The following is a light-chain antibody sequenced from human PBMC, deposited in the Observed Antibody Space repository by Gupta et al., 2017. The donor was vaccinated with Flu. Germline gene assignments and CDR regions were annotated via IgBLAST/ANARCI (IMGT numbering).Light chain of an antibody. CDR1: QSINSW. CDR2: KAS. V-gene: IGKV1-5*03. CDR3: QQYNSYPWT. Sequence: DIQMTQSPSTLSASVGDRVTITCRASQSINSWLVWYQQKPGKAPKLLISKASNLESGVPSRFSGSGSGTEFTLTISSLQPDDFATYYCQQYNSYPWTFGQGTKVEIK. J-gene: IGKJ1*01.